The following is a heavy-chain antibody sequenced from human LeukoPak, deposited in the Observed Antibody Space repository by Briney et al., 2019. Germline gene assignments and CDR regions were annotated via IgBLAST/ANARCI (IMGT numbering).Heavy chain of an antibody. D-gene: IGHD3-22*01. CDR2: IYYSGST. J-gene: IGHJ4*02. Sequence: SETLSLTCTVSGGSISSSSYYWGWIRQPPGKGLEWIGSIYYSGSTYYNPSLKSRVTISVDTSKNQFSLKLSSVTAADTAVYYCARRIEDYYDSSGYYDYWGQGTLGTVSS. V-gene: IGHV4-39*01. CDR1: GGSISSSSYY. CDR3: ARRIEDYYDSSGYYDY.